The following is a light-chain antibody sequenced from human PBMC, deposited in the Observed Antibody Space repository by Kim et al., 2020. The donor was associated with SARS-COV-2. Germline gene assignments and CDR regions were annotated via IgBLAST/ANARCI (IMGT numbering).Light chain of an antibody. CDR2: AAS. J-gene: IGKJ2*01. CDR1: QSISSY. V-gene: IGKV1-39*01. Sequence: SASVGDRVTITCRASQSISSYLNWYQQKPGKAPKLLIYAASSLQSGVPSRFNGSGSGTDFTLTISSLQPEDFATYYCQQSYSTLQTFGQGTKLEI. CDR3: QQSYSTLQT.